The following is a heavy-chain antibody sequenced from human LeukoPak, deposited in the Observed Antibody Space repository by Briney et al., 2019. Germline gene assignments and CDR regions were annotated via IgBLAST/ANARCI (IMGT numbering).Heavy chain of an antibody. CDR1: GVSISSSSYY. CDR2: IYYSGST. V-gene: IGHV4-39*01. J-gene: IGHJ4*02. D-gene: IGHD1-26*01. CDR3: ARQGSGNYLSPVNY. Sequence: PSETLSLTCTVSGVSISSSSYYWGWIRQPPGKGLEWIGTIYYSGSTYYNPSLKSRVTISVDTSKNQFSLKLSSVTAADTAVYYCARQGSGNYLSPVNYWGQGTLVTVSS.